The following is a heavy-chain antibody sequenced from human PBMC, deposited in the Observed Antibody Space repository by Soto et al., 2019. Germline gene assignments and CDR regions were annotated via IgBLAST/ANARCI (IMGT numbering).Heavy chain of an antibody. V-gene: IGHV1-18*01. Sequence: ASVKVSCKASGYTFTSYGISWVRQAPGQGREWMGWISAYNGNTNYAQKLQGRVTMTTDTSTSIAYMELRSLRSDDTAVYYWARVGDAMVRGVTHQDPDYWGQGTLVTVSS. D-gene: IGHD3-10*01. CDR2: ISAYNGNT. J-gene: IGHJ4*02. CDR3: ARVGDAMVRGVTHQDPDY. CDR1: GYTFTSYG.